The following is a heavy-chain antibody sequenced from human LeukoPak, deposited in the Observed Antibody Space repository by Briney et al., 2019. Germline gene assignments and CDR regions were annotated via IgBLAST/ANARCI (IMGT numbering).Heavy chain of an antibody. J-gene: IGHJ4*02. CDR3: AKRGVVIRVILVGFHKEAYYFDS. V-gene: IGHV3-23*01. CDR2: ISDRGGRT. D-gene: IGHD3-22*01. Sequence: GGSLRLSCAVSGIPLSNYGMSWVRQAPGKGLEWVAGISDRGGRTNYADSVKGRFTISRDNSRNTLYLQMNSLRAEDTAVYFCAKRGVVIRVILVGFHKEAYYFDSWGQGALVTVSS. CDR1: GIPLSNYG.